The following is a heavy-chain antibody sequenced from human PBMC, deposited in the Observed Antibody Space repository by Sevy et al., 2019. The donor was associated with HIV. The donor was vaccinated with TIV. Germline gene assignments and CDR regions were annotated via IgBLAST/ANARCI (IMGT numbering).Heavy chain of an antibody. CDR1: GFTLNDGW. Sequence: GGSLRLSCAASGFTLNDGWMSWVRQAPGKGLEWVSTLSFGCGEINYADSVKGRFTISRDNSKSSVYLQMNNLRPEDTAVYYCAREGCTKPHDYWGQGTLVTVSS. J-gene: IGHJ4*02. D-gene: IGHD2-8*01. CDR2: LSFGCGEI. CDR3: AREGCTKPHDY. V-gene: IGHV3-11*05.